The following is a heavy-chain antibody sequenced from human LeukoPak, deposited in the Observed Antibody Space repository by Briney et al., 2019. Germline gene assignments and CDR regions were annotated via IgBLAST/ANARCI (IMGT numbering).Heavy chain of an antibody. Sequence: PSETLSLTCTVSGGSISSGGFYWSWIRQHPGKGLEWIGYIHYSGSTYYNPSLNSRVTISVDTSANHFSLKVSSVTAADTAVYYCARVYSGNYCDYWGQGALVTVSS. V-gene: IGHV4-31*03. D-gene: IGHD1-26*01. CDR2: IHYSGST. CDR3: ARVYSGNYCDY. J-gene: IGHJ4*02. CDR1: GGSISSGGFY.